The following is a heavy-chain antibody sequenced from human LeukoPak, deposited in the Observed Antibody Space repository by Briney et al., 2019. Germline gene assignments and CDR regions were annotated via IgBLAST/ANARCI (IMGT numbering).Heavy chain of an antibody. V-gene: IGHV4-4*07. J-gene: IGHJ4*02. Sequence: SETLSLTCTVSGGSISGDYWSWIRQPAGKGLEWIGRINTSGNINYNPSLKSRVTMSLDTSKNQFSLNLRSVTAADTAVYYCARGGYSSGWWNWGQGTLVTVSS. CDR3: ARGGYSSGWWN. D-gene: IGHD6-19*01. CDR2: INTSGNI. CDR1: GGSISGDY.